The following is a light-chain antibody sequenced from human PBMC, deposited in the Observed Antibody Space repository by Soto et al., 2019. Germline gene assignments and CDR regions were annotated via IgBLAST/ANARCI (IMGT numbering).Light chain of an antibody. Sequence: DIQLTQSPSSLSASVGDRVTITCRASQTMNNYLNWYQQKPGKAPNLLIYGASSLQSGVPSRFSGSGFGTDFTLTITSLQPEDFATYYCQQTNTQPWAFGQGTRVEVK. J-gene: IGKJ1*01. CDR2: GAS. CDR3: QQTNTQPWA. CDR1: QTMNNY. V-gene: IGKV1-39*01.